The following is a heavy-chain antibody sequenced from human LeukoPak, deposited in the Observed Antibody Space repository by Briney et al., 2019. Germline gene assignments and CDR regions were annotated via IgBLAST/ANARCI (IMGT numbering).Heavy chain of an antibody. D-gene: IGHD2-2*01. CDR2: ISSSSSTI. Sequence: GGSLRLSCAASGFTFSRYSMNWVRQAPGKGLEWVSYISSSSSTIYYADSVKGRFTISRDNAKNSLYLQMNSLRAEDTAVYYCARDLIVVEPEEYMDVWGKGTTVTVSS. V-gene: IGHV3-48*04. CDR1: GFTFSRYS. J-gene: IGHJ6*03. CDR3: ARDLIVVEPEEYMDV.